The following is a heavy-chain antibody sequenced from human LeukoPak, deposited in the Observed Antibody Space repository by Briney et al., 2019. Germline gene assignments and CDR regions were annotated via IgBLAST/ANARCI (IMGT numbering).Heavy chain of an antibody. CDR1: GFTFSDYY. V-gene: IGHV3-11*05. D-gene: IGHD2-15*01. CDR3: ARDYDGCSGGSCYSSWFDP. J-gene: IGHJ5*02. Sequence: GGSLRLSCAASGFTFSDYYMSWIRQAPGKGLEWVSYISSSSSYTNYADSVKGRFTISRDNAKNSLYLQMNSLRAEDTAVYYCARDYDGCSGGSCYSSWFDPWGQGTLVTVSS. CDR2: ISSSSSYT.